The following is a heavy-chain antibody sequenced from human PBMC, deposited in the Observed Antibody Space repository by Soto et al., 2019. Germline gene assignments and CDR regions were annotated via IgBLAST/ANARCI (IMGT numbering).Heavy chain of an antibody. CDR2: INQNSGVT. CDR1: GYTFTGYY. D-gene: IGHD5-12*01. V-gene: IGHV1-2*02. J-gene: IGHJ4*02. Sequence: ASVKVSCKASGYTFTGYYLHWVRQAPGQGLEWMGWINQNSGVTNYAQKFQGRVTMTRDTSISSAYMELSSLRSDDTTEYYCARQNGEGYNYYLDYWGQGTLVTVSS. CDR3: ARQNGEGYNYYLDY.